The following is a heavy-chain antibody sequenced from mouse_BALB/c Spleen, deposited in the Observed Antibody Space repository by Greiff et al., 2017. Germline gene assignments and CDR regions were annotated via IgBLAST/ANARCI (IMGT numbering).Heavy chain of an antibody. D-gene: IGHD1-1*01. J-gene: IGHJ2*01. CDR2: INPSSGYT. Sequence: QVQLKESGAELARPGASVKMSCKASGYTFTSYTMHWVKQRPGQGLEWIGYINPSSGYTNYNQKFKDKATLTADKSSSTAYMQLSSLTSEDSAVYYWARDTTVVFDYWGQGTTLTVSS. CDR3: ARDTTVVFDY. V-gene: IGHV1-4*01. CDR1: GYTFTSYT.